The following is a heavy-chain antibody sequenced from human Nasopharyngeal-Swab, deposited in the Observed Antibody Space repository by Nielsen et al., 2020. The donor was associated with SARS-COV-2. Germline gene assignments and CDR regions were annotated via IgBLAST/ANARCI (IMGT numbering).Heavy chain of an antibody. CDR3: ARDQWLVHYFDY. CDR2: ISANNGNT. J-gene: IGHJ4*02. V-gene: IGHV1-18*01. D-gene: IGHD6-19*01. Sequence: WVRQAPGQGLEWVGWISANNGNTNYAQKFRGRVTMTTDTFTSTAYMELRSLRSDDTAIYYCARDQWLVHYFDYWGQGTLVTVSS.